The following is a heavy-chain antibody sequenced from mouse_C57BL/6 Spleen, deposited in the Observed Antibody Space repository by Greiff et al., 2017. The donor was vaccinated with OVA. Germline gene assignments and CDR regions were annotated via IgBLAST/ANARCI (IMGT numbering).Heavy chain of an antibody. CDR3: ASGYYSNPYFDY. CDR2: INPNNGGT. Sequence: VQLQQSGPELVKPGASVKISCKASGYTFTDYYMNWVKQSHGKSLEWIGDINPNNGGTSYNQKFKGKATLTVDKSSSTAYMELRSLTSEDSAVYYCASGYYSNPYFDYWGQGTTLTVSS. V-gene: IGHV1-26*01. J-gene: IGHJ2*01. CDR1: GYTFTDYY. D-gene: IGHD2-5*01.